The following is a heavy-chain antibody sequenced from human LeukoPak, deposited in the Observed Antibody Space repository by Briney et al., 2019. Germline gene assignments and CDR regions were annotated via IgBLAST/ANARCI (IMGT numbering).Heavy chain of an antibody. J-gene: IGHJ1*01. V-gene: IGHV1-46*03. CDR3: ARGGGITIFGVVIMREYFQH. D-gene: IGHD3-3*01. Sequence: ASVKVSCKASGYTFTSYYMHWVRQAPGQGLEWMGIINPSGGSTSYAQKFQGRVTMTRDTSTSTVYIELSSLRSEDTAVYYCARGGGITIFGVVIMREYFQHWGQGTLVTVSS. CDR1: GYTFTSYY. CDR2: INPSGGST.